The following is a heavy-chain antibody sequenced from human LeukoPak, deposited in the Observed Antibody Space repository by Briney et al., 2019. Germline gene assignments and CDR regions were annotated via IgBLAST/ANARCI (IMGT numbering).Heavy chain of an antibody. Sequence: PGGSLRPSCAASGFTFSSYGMHWVRQAPGKGLEWVAFIRYDGSNKYYADSVKGRFTISRDNSKNTLYLQMNSLRAEDTAVYYCAKGGQAYCGGDCFIFDYWGQGTLVTVSS. V-gene: IGHV3-30*02. J-gene: IGHJ4*02. D-gene: IGHD2-21*01. CDR1: GFTFSSYG. CDR2: IRYDGSNK. CDR3: AKGGQAYCGGDCFIFDY.